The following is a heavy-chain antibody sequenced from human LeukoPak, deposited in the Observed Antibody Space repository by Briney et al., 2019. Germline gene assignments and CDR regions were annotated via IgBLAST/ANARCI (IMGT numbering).Heavy chain of an antibody. CDR2: ISSSSNYI. CDR1: GFTFGDYA. J-gene: IGHJ4*02. CDR3: AREGSSGWYNFDS. D-gene: IGHD6-19*01. Sequence: GGSLRLSCTASGFTFGDYAMAWVRQAPGKGLEWVSSISSSSNYIYYADSVKGRFTISRDNAKNSLYLQMNSLRAEDTAVYYCAREGSSGWYNFDSWGQGTLVTVSS. V-gene: IGHV3-21*06.